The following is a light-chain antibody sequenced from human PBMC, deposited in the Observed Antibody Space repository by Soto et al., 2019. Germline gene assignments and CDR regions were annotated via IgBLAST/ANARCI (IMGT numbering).Light chain of an antibody. Sequence: QSVLTQPPSASGTPGQRVTISCSGSSSNIGSNTVNWYQQLPGTAPKLLIYSHNQRPSGVPDRFSGSQSGTSASLAISGLQSEDEADYYCAAWDDSLNGYVFGTGTEVTVL. V-gene: IGLV1-44*01. J-gene: IGLJ1*01. CDR2: SHN. CDR1: SSNIGSNT. CDR3: AAWDDSLNGYV.